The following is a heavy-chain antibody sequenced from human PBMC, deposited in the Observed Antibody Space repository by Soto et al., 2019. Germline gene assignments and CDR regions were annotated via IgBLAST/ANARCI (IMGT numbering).Heavy chain of an antibody. J-gene: IGHJ4*02. Sequence: QVQLQQWGAGLLKPSETLSLTCAVYGGSFSGYYWSWIRQPPGKGLEWIGEINHSGSTNYNPSLKSRVTISVDTSKIQFSLKLSSVTAADTAVYYCAREGYSGYDYRNYWGQGTLVTVSS. D-gene: IGHD5-12*01. CDR2: INHSGST. V-gene: IGHV4-34*01. CDR1: GGSFSGYY. CDR3: AREGYSGYDYRNY.